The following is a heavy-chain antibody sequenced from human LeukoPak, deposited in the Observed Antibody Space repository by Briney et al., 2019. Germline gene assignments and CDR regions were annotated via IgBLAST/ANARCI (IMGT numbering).Heavy chain of an antibody. V-gene: IGHV3-74*01. D-gene: IGHD1-1*01. CDR2: INSDGSST. CDR3: VVQHHYMDV. J-gene: IGHJ6*03. CDR1: GFTFSSYW. Sequence: GGSLRLPCAASGFTFSSYWMHWVRQAPGKGLVWVSRINSDGSSTSYADSVKGRFTISRDNAKNTLYLQMNSLRAEDTAVYYCVVQHHYMDVWGKGTTVTVSS.